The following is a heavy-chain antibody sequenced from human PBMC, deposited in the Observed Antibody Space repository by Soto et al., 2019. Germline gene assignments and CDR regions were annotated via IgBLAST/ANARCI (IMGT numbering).Heavy chain of an antibody. J-gene: IGHJ6*02. D-gene: IGHD5-12*01. CDR3: AKETRSRAVKATRVNGMDV. V-gene: IGHV3-30*18. CDR2: ISHDGSNQ. Sequence: ESGGGVVQPGRSLRLSCAPSGFSFSDFGMHWVRQAPGKGLEWVAAISHDGSNQYYGDSVKGRFSISRDHSNNRLYLQMNNLKVEDSAIYFCAKETRSRAVKATRVNGMDVWGQGTTVTVSS. CDR1: GFSFSDFG.